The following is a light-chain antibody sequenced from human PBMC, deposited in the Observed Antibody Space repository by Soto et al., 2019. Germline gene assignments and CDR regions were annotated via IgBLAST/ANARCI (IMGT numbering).Light chain of an antibody. J-gene: IGKJ1*01. Sequence: DIQMTQSPSTLSASVGDSVTITCRASQSISDWLAWYQVKPDKAPRLLIYDASSLESGVPSRFSGSGIGREFSLTITNLQPDDFATYYCQQYNAFSPTWTFGQGTKVEVK. CDR2: DAS. V-gene: IGKV1-5*01. CDR3: QQYNAFSPTWT. CDR1: QSISDW.